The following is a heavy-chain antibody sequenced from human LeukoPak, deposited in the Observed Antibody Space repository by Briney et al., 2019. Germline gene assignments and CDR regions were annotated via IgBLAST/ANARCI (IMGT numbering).Heavy chain of an antibody. CDR2: SYSDSNT. Sequence: GGSLRPSCAASGFTFSDYHMDWVRQAPGKGLEWVSISYSDSNTNYADSVKGRFTISRDTSQNTLSLQMNSLRAEDTAVYYCVRKNRDFNAAFDIWGQGTVVTVSS. V-gene: IGHV3-53*01. CDR1: GFTFSDYH. J-gene: IGHJ3*02. D-gene: IGHD1-14*01. CDR3: VRKNRDFNAAFDI.